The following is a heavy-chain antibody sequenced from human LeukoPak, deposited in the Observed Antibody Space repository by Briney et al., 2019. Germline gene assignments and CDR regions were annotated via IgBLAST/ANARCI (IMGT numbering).Heavy chain of an antibody. Sequence: ASVKVSCKASGYTFTSYGISWVRQAPGQGLEWMGWISAYNGNTNYAQKLQGRVTMTTDTSTSTAYMELSSLRSEDTAVYYCARGRADDILTGDGVDIWGQGTMVTVSS. CDR2: ISAYNGNT. V-gene: IGHV1-18*01. D-gene: IGHD3-9*01. CDR3: ARGRADDILTGDGVDI. J-gene: IGHJ3*02. CDR1: GYTFTSYG.